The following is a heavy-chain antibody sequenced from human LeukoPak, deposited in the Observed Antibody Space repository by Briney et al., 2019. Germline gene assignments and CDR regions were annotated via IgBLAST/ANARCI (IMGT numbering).Heavy chain of an antibody. CDR1: GGTFSSDD. D-gene: IGHD5-24*01. CDR2: ITPILGTS. CDR3: ARGGKATFRGPFDS. V-gene: IGHV1-69*05. J-gene: IGHJ4*02. Sequence: SVKVSCKASGGTFSSDDMSWVRQAPGQGLEWMGGITPILGTSNYAQKFQGRVTITTDESTSTGYMELSSLRSEDTAVYYCARGGKATFRGPFDSWGQGTLVTVSS.